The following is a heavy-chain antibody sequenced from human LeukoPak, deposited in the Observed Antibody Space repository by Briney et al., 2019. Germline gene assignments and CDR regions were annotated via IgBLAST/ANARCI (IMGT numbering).Heavy chain of an antibody. CDR2: ISGGGVTT. D-gene: IGHD6-19*01. Sequence: GGSLRLSCVGSGFTSIAYALTWARQAPGKGLEWVSGISGGGVTTYYADSVKGRFTISRDNSKNTLYLQMNSLRVDDTAVYYCAKVRPPPGSGWYGGDDSWGQGTLVTVSS. J-gene: IGHJ4*02. CDR3: AKVRPPPGSGWYGGDDS. CDR1: GFTSIAYA. V-gene: IGHV3-23*01.